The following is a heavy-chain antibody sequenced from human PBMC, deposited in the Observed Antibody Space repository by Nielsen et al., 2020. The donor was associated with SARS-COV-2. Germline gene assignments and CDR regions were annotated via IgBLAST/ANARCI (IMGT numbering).Heavy chain of an antibody. Sequence: SLKISCAASGFTFDDYAMHWVRQAPGKGLEWVSGISWNSGSIGYADSVKGRFTISRDNAKNSLYLQMNSLRAEDTALYYCAKDTQSIAARPYYFDNWGQGTLVTVSS. CDR3: AKDTQSIAARPYYFDN. CDR2: ISWNSGSI. V-gene: IGHV3-9*01. CDR1: GFTFDDYA. J-gene: IGHJ4*02. D-gene: IGHD6-6*01.